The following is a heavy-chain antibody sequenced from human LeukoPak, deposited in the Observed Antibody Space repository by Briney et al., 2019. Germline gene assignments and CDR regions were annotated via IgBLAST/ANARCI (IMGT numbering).Heavy chain of an antibody. J-gene: IGHJ4*02. D-gene: IGHD3-10*01. Sequence: SETLSLTCAVYGGSFSGYYWSWIRQPPGKGLEWIGEINHSGSTNYNPSHKSRVTISVDTSKNQFSLKLSSVTAADTAVYYCARGRVLLWFGTKNRFDYWGQGTLVTVSS. CDR3: ARGRVLLWFGTKNRFDY. V-gene: IGHV4-34*01. CDR2: INHSGST. CDR1: GGSFSGYY.